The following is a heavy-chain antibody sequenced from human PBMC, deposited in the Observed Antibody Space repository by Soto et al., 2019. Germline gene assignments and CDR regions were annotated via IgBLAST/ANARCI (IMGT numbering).Heavy chain of an antibody. CDR1: GDSINSDNYY. Sequence: QLQLQESGPGLVKPSETLSLTSSVSGDSINSDNYYWGWIRQPPGKGLEWIGSIYYRENTYYNPSLKPRVTISLDKSQSQFSLKLNSVTAADSAVYFCARLEGLATISYYFDYWGQGTLVTVSS. J-gene: IGHJ4*02. D-gene: IGHD3-9*01. CDR3: ARLEGLATISYYFDY. CDR2: IYYRENT. V-gene: IGHV4-39*01.